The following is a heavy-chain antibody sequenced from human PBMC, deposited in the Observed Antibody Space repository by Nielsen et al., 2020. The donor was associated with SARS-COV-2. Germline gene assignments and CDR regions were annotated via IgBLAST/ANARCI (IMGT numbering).Heavy chain of an antibody. CDR2: ISISSSSF. V-gene: IGHV3-21*01. CDR1: GFTFSSYS. D-gene: IGHD1-14*01. CDR3: ARAYHNYYYAMDV. Sequence: GESLKISCAASGFTFSSYSMNWVRQAPGKGLEWVSSISISSSSFYYTDSVRGRFTISRDNAKSSLYLQLTSPRAEDTAVYYCARAYHNYYYAMDVWGQGTTVTVSS. J-gene: IGHJ6*02.